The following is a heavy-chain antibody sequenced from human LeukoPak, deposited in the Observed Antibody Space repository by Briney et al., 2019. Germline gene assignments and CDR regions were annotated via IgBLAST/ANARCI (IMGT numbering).Heavy chain of an antibody. J-gene: IGHJ4*02. CDR2: ISSSHI. Sequence: KLGESLKISCAASGFTFSSYIMNWVRQAPGKGLEWVSSISSSHIYYADSVRGRFTISRDDAKNSLYLQMNSLRAEDPAVYYCAREPYDSGGGWGQGTLVTVSS. V-gene: IGHV3-21*06. CDR3: AREPYDSGGG. D-gene: IGHD3-22*01. CDR1: GFTFSSYI.